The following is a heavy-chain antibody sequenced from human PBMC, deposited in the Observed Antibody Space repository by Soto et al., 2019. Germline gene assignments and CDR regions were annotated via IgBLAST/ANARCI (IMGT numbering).Heavy chain of an antibody. D-gene: IGHD1-26*01. J-gene: IGHJ6*02. V-gene: IGHV4-4*02. CDR1: GGSISSSNW. CDR2: IYHSGST. CDR3: ARVSGSYYYGMAV. Sequence: QVQLQESGPGLVKPSGTLSLTCAVSGGSISSSNWWSWVRQPPGKGLEWIGEIYHSGSTNYNPSLKSRVTISVAKSTNQFSLKLSSVTAADTAVYYCARVSGSYYYGMAVWGQGTTVTVSS.